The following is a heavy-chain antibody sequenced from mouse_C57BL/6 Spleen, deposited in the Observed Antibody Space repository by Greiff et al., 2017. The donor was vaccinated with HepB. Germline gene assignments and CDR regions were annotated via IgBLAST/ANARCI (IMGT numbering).Heavy chain of an antibody. CDR2: ISYDGSN. D-gene: IGHD1-1*01. CDR3: ARVPYGRGYFDV. CDR1: GYSITSGYY. J-gene: IGHJ1*03. V-gene: IGHV3-6*01. Sequence: VQLKESGPGLVKPSQSLSLTCSVTGYSITSGYYWNWIRQFPGNKLEWMGYISYDGSNNYNPSLKNRISITRDTSKNQFFLKLNSVTTGDTATYYCARVPYGRGYFDVWGTGTTVTVSS.